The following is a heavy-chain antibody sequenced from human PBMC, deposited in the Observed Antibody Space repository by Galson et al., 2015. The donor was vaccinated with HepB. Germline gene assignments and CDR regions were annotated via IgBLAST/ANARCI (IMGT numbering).Heavy chain of an antibody. CDR2: IYPGDSDT. D-gene: IGHD3-22*01. Sequence: QSGAEVKKPGESLKISCKGSGYSFTSYWIGWVRQMPGKGLEWMGIIYPGDSDTRYSPSFQGQVTISADKSISTAYLQWSSLKASDTAMYYCARHQMDYYDSSGYYYGDDAFDIWGQGTMVTVSS. CDR3: ARHQMDYYDSSGYYYGDDAFDI. CDR1: GYSFTSYW. J-gene: IGHJ3*02. V-gene: IGHV5-51*01.